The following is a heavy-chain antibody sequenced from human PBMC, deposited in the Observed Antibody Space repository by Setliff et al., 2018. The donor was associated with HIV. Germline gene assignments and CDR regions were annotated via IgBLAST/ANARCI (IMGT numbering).Heavy chain of an antibody. CDR3: ARRMSSGSYYDY. V-gene: IGHV4-59*08. CDR2: IYSSGST. D-gene: IGHD1-26*01. Sequence: KTSETLSLTCTVSGGSISNYYWSWIWQPPGKGLEWIGHIYSSGSTNYNPSLKSRVTISVDTSKNQISLKLSSVTAADTAVYYCARRMSSGSYYDYWGQGTLVTVSS. J-gene: IGHJ4*02. CDR1: GGSISNYY.